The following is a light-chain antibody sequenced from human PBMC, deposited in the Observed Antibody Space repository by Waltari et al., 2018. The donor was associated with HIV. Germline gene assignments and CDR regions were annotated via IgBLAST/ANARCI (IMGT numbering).Light chain of an antibody. CDR1: SSDVGSYNL. V-gene: IGLV2-23*02. CDR2: EVS. Sequence: QSALTQPASVSGSPGQSITISCTGTSSDVGSYNLVPWYQQYPGKVPKLMIYEVSKPPSGVSNRFSGSKSGNTASLTISGLQAEDEADYYCCSYAGSSTPIDFGTATKVTAL. J-gene: IGLJ1*01. CDR3: CSYAGSSTPID.